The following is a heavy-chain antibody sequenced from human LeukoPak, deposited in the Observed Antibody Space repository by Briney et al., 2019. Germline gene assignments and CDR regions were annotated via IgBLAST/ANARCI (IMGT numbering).Heavy chain of an antibody. Sequence: GGSLRLSCAASGFTFSSYEMNWVRQAPGKGLEWVSYISSSGSTIYYADSVKGRFTISRDNAKNSLYLQMNSLRAEDTAVYCCARSGVGTMVRGVILWGQGTLVTVSS. V-gene: IGHV3-48*03. J-gene: IGHJ4*02. CDR2: ISSSGSTI. CDR1: GFTFSSYE. CDR3: ARSGVGTMVRGVIL. D-gene: IGHD3-10*01.